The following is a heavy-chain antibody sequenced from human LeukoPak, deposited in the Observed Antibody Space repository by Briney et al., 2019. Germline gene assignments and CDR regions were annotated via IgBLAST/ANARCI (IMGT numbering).Heavy chain of an antibody. J-gene: IGHJ6*03. CDR3: AKVQMATIFYYYYYMDV. Sequence: ASVKVSCTASGYTFTSYDINWVRQATGQGLEWLGWMNPSSGNTGYAQKFQGRVTITRNTSISTAYMELSSLRSEDTAVYYCAKVQMATIFYYYYYMDVWGKGTTVTVSS. CDR1: GYTFTSYD. V-gene: IGHV1-8*03. D-gene: IGHD5-24*01. CDR2: MNPSSGNT.